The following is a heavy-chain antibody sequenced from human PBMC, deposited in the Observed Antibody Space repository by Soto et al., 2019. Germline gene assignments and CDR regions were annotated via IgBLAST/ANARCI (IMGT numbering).Heavy chain of an antibody. D-gene: IGHD6-19*01. CDR3: ARGAGISPSHYYYGMDV. J-gene: IGHJ6*02. CDR1: GYSFTSYW. V-gene: IGHV5-10-1*01. Sequence: PGESLKISCKGSGYSFTSYWISWVRQMPGKGLEWMGRIDPSDSYTNYSPSFQGHVTISADKSISTAYLQWSSLKASDTAMYYCARGAGISPSHYYYGMDVCGHRTTVTVPS. CDR2: IDPSDSYT.